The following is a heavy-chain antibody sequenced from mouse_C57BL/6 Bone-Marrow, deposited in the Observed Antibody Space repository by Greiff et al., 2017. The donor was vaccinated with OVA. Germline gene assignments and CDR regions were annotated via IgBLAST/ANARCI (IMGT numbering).Heavy chain of an antibody. D-gene: IGHD2-1*01. CDR2: IDPENGDT. CDR3: TSYGNFDY. CDR1: GFNIKDDY. V-gene: IGHV14-4*01. J-gene: IGHJ2*01. Sequence: EVQLQQCGAELVRPGASVKLSCTASGFNIKDDYMHWVKQRPEQGLEWIGWIDPENGDTEYASKFQGKATITADTSSNTAYLQLSSLTSEDTAVYYCTSYGNFDYWGQGTTLTVSS.